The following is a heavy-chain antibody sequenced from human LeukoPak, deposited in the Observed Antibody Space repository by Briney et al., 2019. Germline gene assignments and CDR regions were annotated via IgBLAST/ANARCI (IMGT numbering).Heavy chain of an antibody. J-gene: IGHJ6*03. V-gene: IGHV1-18*01. D-gene: IGHD3-3*01. CDR1: GYTFTSYG. Sequence: ASVKVSCKASGYTFTSYGISWVRQAPGQGLEWMGWISAYNGNTNYAQKLQGRVTITADESTSTAYMELSSLRSEDTAVYYCARGFWSGSLGYYYYMDVWGKGTTVTVSS. CDR3: ARGFWSGSLGYYYYMDV. CDR2: ISAYNGNT.